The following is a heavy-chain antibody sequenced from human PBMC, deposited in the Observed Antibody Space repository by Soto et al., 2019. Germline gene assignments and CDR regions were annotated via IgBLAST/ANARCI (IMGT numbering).Heavy chain of an antibody. D-gene: IGHD5-18*01. Sequence: GGSLRLSCAASGFTFSSYSMNWVRQAPGKGLEWVAYISSSSSIINYADSVKGRFTVSSDNAKNSLFLQMNSLRAEDTAVYYCVKTLQYSYGLPHWGQGTLVTVSS. CDR1: GFTFSSYS. V-gene: IGHV3-48*01. J-gene: IGHJ4*02. CDR3: VKTLQYSYGLPH. CDR2: ISSSSSII.